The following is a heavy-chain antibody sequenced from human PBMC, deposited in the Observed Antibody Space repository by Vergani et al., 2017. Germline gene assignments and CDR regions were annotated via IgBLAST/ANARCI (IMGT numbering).Heavy chain of an antibody. V-gene: IGHV3-21*01. CDR3: AGDPTASPVWGAFDI. CDR1: GFTFSSYS. Sequence: EVQLVESGGGLVKPGGSLRLSCAASGFTFSSYSMNWVRQAPGKGLEWVSSISSSSSYIYYADSVKGRFTISRDNAKNSLYLQMNSLRAEDTAVYYCAGDPTASPVWGAFDIWGQGTMVTVSS. D-gene: IGHD1-14*01. J-gene: IGHJ3*02. CDR2: ISSSSSYI.